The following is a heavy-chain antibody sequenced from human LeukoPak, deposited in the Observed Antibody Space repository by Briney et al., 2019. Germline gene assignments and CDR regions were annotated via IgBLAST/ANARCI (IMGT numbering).Heavy chain of an antibody. CDR3: ASHRRYCSSTSCSEETSSFDY. D-gene: IGHD2-2*01. V-gene: IGHV1-2*06. J-gene: IGHJ4*02. Sequence: ASVKVSCKASGYTFTGYYMHWMRQAPGQGLEWMGRINPNSGGTNYAHKLQGRVTMTTDTSTSTAYMELRSLRSDDTAVYYCASHRRYCSSTSCSEETSSFDYWGQGTLVTVSS. CDR1: GYTFTGYY. CDR2: INPNSGGT.